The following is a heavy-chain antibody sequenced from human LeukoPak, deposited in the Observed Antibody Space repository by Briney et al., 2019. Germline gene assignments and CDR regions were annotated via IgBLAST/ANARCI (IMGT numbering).Heavy chain of an antibody. CDR3: ASANLGYSYALDY. J-gene: IGHJ4*02. D-gene: IGHD5-18*01. CDR1: GGSISSGDYY. CDR2: IYYSGST. Sequence: SETLSLTCTVSGGSISSGDYYWSWIRQPPGKGLEWIGYIYYSGSTYYNPSLKSRVTISVDTSKNQFSLKLSSVTAADTAVYYCASANLGYSYALDYWGQGTLVTVSS. V-gene: IGHV4-30-4*01.